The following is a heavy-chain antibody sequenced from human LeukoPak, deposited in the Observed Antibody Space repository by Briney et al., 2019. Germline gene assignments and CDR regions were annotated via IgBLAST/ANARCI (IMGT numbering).Heavy chain of an antibody. CDR1: GFTFSSYE. J-gene: IGHJ6*03. CDR3: ARDPYSGGYGAYYYYYMDV. V-gene: IGHV3-48*03. Sequence: GSLRLSCAASGFTFSSYEMNWVRQAPGKGLEWVSYISSSGSTKYYADSVKGRFTISRDNAKNSLYLQMNSLRDEDTAAYYCARDPYSGGYGAYYYYYMDVWGKGTTVTVSS. CDR2: ISSSGSTK. D-gene: IGHD6-19*01.